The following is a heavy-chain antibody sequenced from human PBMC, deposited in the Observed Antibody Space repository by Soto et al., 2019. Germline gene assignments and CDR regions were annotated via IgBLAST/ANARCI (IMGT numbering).Heavy chain of an antibody. V-gene: IGHV1-69*08. J-gene: IGHJ4*02. Sequence: QVQLVQSGAEVKKPGSSVKVSCRASGGTFSSYTISWVRQAPGQGLEWMGRIIPILGIANYAQKFQGRVTMTADKSTSTAYMELSSLRSEDTGVYYCAREPACPAPIALKYFHYWGQGTLVTVFS. CDR2: IIPILGIA. CDR3: AREPACPAPIALKYFHY. CDR1: GGTFSSYT. D-gene: IGHD2-2*01.